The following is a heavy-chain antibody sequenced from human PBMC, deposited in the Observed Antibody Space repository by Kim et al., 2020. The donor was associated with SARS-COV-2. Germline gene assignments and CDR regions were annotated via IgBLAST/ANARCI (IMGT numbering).Heavy chain of an antibody. CDR1: GGSISSYY. J-gene: IGHJ3*02. V-gene: IGHV4-4*07. CDR3: ARDRDCYCSSTSCYKRGCGSPAFDI. CDR2: IYTSGST. D-gene: IGHD2-2*02. Sequence: SETLSLTCTVSGGSISSYYWSWIRQPAGKGLEWIGRIYTSGSTNYNPSLKSRVTMSVDTSKNQFSLKLSSVTAADTAVYYCARDRDCYCSSTSCYKRGCGSPAFDIWGQGTMVTVSS.